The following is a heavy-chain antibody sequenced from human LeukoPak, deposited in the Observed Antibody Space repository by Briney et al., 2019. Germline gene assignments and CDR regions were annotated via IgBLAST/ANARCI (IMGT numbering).Heavy chain of an antibody. CDR2: ISTSSSYI. J-gene: IGHJ4*02. Sequence: GGSLRLSCAASGFTFSTYSMNWVRQAPGKGLEWVSSISTSSSYIYYADSLKGRFTIPRDNAKNSLYLQMNSLRAEDTAVYYCAKDSIRYCSSTSCYSDYFDYWGQGTLVTVSS. CDR3: AKDSIRYCSSTSCYSDYFDY. D-gene: IGHD2-2*01. V-gene: IGHV3-21*04. CDR1: GFTFSTYS.